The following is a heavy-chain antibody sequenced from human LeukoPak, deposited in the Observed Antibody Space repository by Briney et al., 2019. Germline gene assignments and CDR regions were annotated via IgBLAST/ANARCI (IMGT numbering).Heavy chain of an antibody. Sequence: PGGSLRLSCTVSGFTFSNYWMNWVRQAPGKGLEWVSGISWNSGRIGYADSVKGRFTISRDNAKNSLYLQMNSLRAEDTAVYYCARGRSGIAAVGIPGYFDYWGQGTLVTVSS. CDR1: GFTFSNYW. CDR3: ARGRSGIAAVGIPGYFDY. J-gene: IGHJ4*02. V-gene: IGHV3-48*04. CDR2: ISWNSGRI. D-gene: IGHD6-13*01.